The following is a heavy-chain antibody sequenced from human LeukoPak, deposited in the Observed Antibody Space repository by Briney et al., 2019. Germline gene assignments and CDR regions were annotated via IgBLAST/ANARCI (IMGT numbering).Heavy chain of an antibody. V-gene: IGHV4-34*09. D-gene: IGHD3-10*01. CDR3: ASHRDWGDQYSWFDP. CDR1: GGSFSGYY. CDR2: IYYSGST. J-gene: IGHJ5*02. Sequence: PSETLSLTCAVYGGSFSGYYWSWIRQPPGKGLEWIGYIYYSGSTYYNPSLKSRVTISVDTSKNQFSLKLSSVTTADTAVYYCASHRDWGDQYSWFDPWGQGTLVTVSS.